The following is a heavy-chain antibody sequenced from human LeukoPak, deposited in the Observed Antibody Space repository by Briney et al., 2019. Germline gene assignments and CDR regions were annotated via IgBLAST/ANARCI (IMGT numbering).Heavy chain of an antibody. V-gene: IGHV3-74*01. D-gene: IGHD3-10*01. CDR3: ARAGNYYFEY. J-gene: IGHJ4*02. CDR2: INSDGSTT. Sequence: GGSLRLSCAASGFTIRTYWMHWVRQTPGQGLVWVSRINSDGSTTNYADSVKGRFTGSRDNAQNTLYLQMSSLRAEDTAVYYCARAGNYYFEYWGQGALVTVSS. CDR1: GFTIRTYW.